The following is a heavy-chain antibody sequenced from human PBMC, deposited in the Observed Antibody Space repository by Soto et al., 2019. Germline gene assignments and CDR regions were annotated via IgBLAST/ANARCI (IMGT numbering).Heavy chain of an antibody. V-gene: IGHV3-30-3*01. Sequence: QVQLVESGGGVVQPGRSLRLSCAASGFTFSSYAMHWVRQAPGKGLEWVAVISYDGSNKYYADSVKGRFIISRDNSKNTLYLQMNSLRAEDTAVYYCARDVQVLLWFGEGMDVWGQGTTVTVSS. CDR2: ISYDGSNK. J-gene: IGHJ6*02. D-gene: IGHD3-10*01. CDR3: ARDVQVLLWFGEGMDV. CDR1: GFTFSSYA.